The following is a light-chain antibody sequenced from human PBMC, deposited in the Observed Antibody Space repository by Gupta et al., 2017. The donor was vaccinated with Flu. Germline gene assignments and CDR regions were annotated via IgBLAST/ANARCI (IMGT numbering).Light chain of an antibody. CDR3: QQYSSYSRT. Sequence: DIQMTQSPSTLSASVGDRVTITCRASQSIASWLAWYQQKPGRAPKLLIYKKSNVESGVPSRFSGSGSGTQFTLTISSLQPDDSATYFCQQYSSYSRTFGQGTKVEI. V-gene: IGKV1-5*03. CDR2: KKS. J-gene: IGKJ2*01. CDR1: QSIASW.